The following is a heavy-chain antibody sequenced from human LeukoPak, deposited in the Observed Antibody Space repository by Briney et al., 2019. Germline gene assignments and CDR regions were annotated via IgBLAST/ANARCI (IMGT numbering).Heavy chain of an antibody. CDR1: GFTFSSYG. V-gene: IGHV3-33*06. CDR2: IWYDGSNK. Sequence: PGGSLRLSCAASGFTFSSYGMHWVRQAPGKGLEWVAAIWYDGSNKYYADSVKGRFTISRDNSKNTLYLQMNSLRAEDTAVYYCAKAGYCSGGSCSPLDYWGQGTLVTVSS. D-gene: IGHD2-15*01. CDR3: AKAGYCSGGSCSPLDY. J-gene: IGHJ4*02.